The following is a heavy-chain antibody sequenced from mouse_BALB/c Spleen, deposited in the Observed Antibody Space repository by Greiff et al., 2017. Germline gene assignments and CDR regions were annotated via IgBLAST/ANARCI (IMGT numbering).Heavy chain of an antibody. CDR2: IDPANGNT. J-gene: IGHJ4*01. D-gene: IGHD4-1*01. Sequence: EVQLQQSGAELVKPGASVKLSCTASGFNIKDTYMHWVKQRPEQGLEWIGRIDPANGNTKYDPKFQGKATITADTSSNTAYLQLSSLTSEDTAVYYCASSFNWALYAMDYWGQGTSVTVSS. CDR3: ASSFNWALYAMDY. V-gene: IGHV14-3*02. CDR1: GFNIKDTY.